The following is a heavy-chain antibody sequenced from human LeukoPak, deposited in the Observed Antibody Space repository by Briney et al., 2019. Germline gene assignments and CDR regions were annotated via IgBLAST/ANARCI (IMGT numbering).Heavy chain of an antibody. CDR1: GFTFSSYG. D-gene: IGHD4/OR15-4a*01. CDR2: IWDDGSNK. J-gene: IGHJ4*01. CDR3: ARGPAYGARTDYLDY. V-gene: IGHV3-33*01. Sequence: PGGSLRLFCAASGFTFSSYGMHGVRQAPGKGREGVAVIWDDGSNKYYADSVKGRFTISRDNSKNTLYLQVNSLRAEDTAVYYCARGPAYGARTDYLDYWGQGTLVTVSS.